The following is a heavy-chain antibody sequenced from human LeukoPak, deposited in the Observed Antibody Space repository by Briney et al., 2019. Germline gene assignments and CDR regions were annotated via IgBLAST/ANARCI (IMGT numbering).Heavy chain of an antibody. CDR1: GGSISSYY. CDR3: ARVPARRVVTTPTYFDL. J-gene: IGHJ4*02. Sequence: PSETLSLTCTVSGGSISSYYWSWIRQPPGKGLEWIGYIYYSGSTNYNPSLRSRVIISVDTSKNQFSLKLSSVTAADTAVYYCARVPARRVVTTPTYFDLWGQGTLVTVSS. V-gene: IGHV4-59*01. CDR2: IYYSGST. D-gene: IGHD2-21*02.